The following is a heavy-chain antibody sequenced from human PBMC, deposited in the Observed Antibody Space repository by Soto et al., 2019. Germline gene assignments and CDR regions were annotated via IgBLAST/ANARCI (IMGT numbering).Heavy chain of an antibody. CDR1: GGSISSYY. D-gene: IGHD5-18*01. CDR3: ARERQLWLY. CDR2: IYYSGST. J-gene: IGHJ4*02. Sequence: PSETLSLTCTVSGGSISSYYWSWIRQPPGKGLEWIGYIYYSGSTNYNPSLKSRVTISVDTSKNQFSLKLSSVTAADTSVYYCARERQLWLYWGQGSLVTVSS. V-gene: IGHV4-59*12.